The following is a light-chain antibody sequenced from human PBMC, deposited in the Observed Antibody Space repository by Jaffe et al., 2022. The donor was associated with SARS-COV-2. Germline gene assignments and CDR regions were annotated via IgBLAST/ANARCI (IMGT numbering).Light chain of an antibody. V-gene: IGKV3-15*01. Sequence: EIVMTQSPATLAVSPGERATLSCRASQNVSTNLAWYQQKPGQAPRLIIYGASTRATGIPARFSGSGSGTEFTLTISSLQSEDFAVYYCQQYNNWRTFGQGTRVEIK. J-gene: IGKJ1*01. CDR2: GAS. CDR1: QNVSTN. CDR3: QQYNNWRT.